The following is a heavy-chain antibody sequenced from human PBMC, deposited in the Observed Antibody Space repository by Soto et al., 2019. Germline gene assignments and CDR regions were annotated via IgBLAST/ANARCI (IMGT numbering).Heavy chain of an antibody. D-gene: IGHD3-22*01. V-gene: IGHV3-30*18. Sequence: LRLSCAASGFTFSSYGMHWVRQAPGKGLEWVAVISYDGSNKYYADSVKGRFTISRDNSKNTLYLQMNSLRAEDTAVYYCAKDLVKYYYDSSGYYRYGMDVWGQGTTVTVSS. CDR1: GFTFSSYG. CDR2: ISYDGSNK. J-gene: IGHJ6*02. CDR3: AKDLVKYYYDSSGYYRYGMDV.